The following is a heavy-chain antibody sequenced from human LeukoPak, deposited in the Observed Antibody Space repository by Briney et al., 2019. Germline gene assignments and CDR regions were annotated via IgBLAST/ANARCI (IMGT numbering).Heavy chain of an antibody. J-gene: IGHJ4*02. CDR3: AKGRTPRVVVVAATLDGFDY. Sequence: GGSLRLSCAASGFTFSSYAMSWVRQAPGKGLEWVSAISGSGGSTYYADSVKGRFTISRDNSKNTLYLQMNGLRAEDTAVYYCAKGRTPRVVVVAATLDGFDYWGQGTLVTVSS. V-gene: IGHV3-23*01. D-gene: IGHD2-15*01. CDR1: GFTFSSYA. CDR2: ISGSGGST.